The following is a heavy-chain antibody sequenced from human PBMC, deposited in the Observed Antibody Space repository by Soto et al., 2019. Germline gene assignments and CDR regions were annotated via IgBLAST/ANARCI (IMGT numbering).Heavy chain of an antibody. Sequence: QVQLVESGGGVVQPGRSLRLSCAASVFKLSSYAMHWVRQAPGKGLEWVGVISHDGSTNSYTDSVKGRFTISRDISQNTLYLQMNSLKVEDTALYYCARAHRSGSYNGAVDIWVQGTLVTVSS. CDR1: VFKLSSYA. CDR2: ISHDGSTN. D-gene: IGHD3-22*01. CDR3: ARAHRSGSYNGAVDI. V-gene: IGHV3-30-3*01. J-gene: IGHJ3*02.